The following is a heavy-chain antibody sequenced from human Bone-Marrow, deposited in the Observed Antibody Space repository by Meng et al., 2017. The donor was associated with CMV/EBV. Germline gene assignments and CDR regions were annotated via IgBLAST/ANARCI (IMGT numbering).Heavy chain of an antibody. D-gene: IGHD2/OR15-2a*01. CDR1: GGSVGSKNYY. Sequence: SETLSLTCTVSGGSVGSKNYYWSWIRQPPGKGLEWIGYIYYTGGTNYNPSLKSRVTISIDTSKNQFSMKLSSVTAADTAVYYCARTEGGMGGNRYFDYWGQGTLVTVSS. CDR3: ARTEGGMGGNRYFDY. V-gene: IGHV4-61*01. CDR2: IYYTGGT. J-gene: IGHJ4*02.